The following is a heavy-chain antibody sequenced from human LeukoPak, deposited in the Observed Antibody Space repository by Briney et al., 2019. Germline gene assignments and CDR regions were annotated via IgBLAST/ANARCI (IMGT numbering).Heavy chain of an antibody. D-gene: IGHD5-12*01. CDR2: IYYSGST. Sequence: SETLSLTYTVSGGSISSSSYYWGWIRQPPGKGLEWIGSIYYSGSTYYNPSLKSRVTISVDTSKNQFSLKLSSVTAADTAVYYCARGGDSGYDSFDYWGQGTLVTVSS. J-gene: IGHJ4*02. CDR3: ARGGDSGYDSFDY. CDR1: GGSISSSSYY. V-gene: IGHV4-39*01.